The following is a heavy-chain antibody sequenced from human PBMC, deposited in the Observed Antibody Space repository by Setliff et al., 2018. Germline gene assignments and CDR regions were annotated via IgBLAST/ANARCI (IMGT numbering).Heavy chain of an antibody. V-gene: IGHV3-7*01. D-gene: IGHD3-16*01. CDR2: IKQDVSEK. J-gene: IGHJ6*02. CDR1: GFTFSRYW. Sequence: HPGGSLRLSCAASGFTFSRYWMSWVRQAPGKGLEWVANIKQDVSEKYYVDSVKGRFIISRDNANNSLYLQMNSLRAEDTAVYYCALFGDRVTFDTWGQGTTVTVSS. CDR3: ALFGDRVTFDT.